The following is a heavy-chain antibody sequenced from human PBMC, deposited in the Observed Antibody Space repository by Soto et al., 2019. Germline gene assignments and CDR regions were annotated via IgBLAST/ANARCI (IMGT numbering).Heavy chain of an antibody. V-gene: IGHV4-30-4*01. J-gene: IGHJ4*02. CDR1: GGAISNVNYC. CDR2: IYNGGTT. CDR3: ARRPSGDKVAS. Sequence: QVQLQESGPGLVKPSQTRSLTCTVSGGAISNVNYCWRWIRQSPDKVLEWIGHIYNGGTTYNNPSLMSRFSISLDASHSPFSLKLSSVSAADTAVYYCARRPSGDKVASWCQGTLVTVSS. D-gene: IGHD7-27*01.